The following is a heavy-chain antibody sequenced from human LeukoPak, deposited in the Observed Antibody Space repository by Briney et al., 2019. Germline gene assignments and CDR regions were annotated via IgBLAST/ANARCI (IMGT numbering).Heavy chain of an antibody. CDR3: ARNNGMDV. V-gene: IGHV3-7*03. CDR1: GFALSRHW. J-gene: IGHJ6*02. Sequence: PGGSLRLSCVGSGFALSRHWMSWVRQVPGRGPEWVANVNRDGSETYYLDSVKGRFTISKDNAKNSLYLQMNSLRAEDTALYHCARNNGMDVWGQGTTVIVSS. CDR2: VNRDGSET.